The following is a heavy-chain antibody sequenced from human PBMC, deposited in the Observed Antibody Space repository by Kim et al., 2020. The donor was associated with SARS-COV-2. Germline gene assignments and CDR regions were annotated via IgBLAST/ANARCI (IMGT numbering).Heavy chain of an antibody. V-gene: IGHV1-18*01. D-gene: IGHD5-18*01. Sequence: ASVKVSCKTSGYTFTTYGITWVRQAPGQGLEWMGWISTHMCNTYVTQKLQGRVTMTTDTSTSTAFMELRSLTSDDTAVYYCARTFSAVDTADLWGQGTLV. CDR2: ISTHMCNT. CDR1: GYTFTTYG. J-gene: IGHJ4*02. CDR3: ARTFSAVDTADL.